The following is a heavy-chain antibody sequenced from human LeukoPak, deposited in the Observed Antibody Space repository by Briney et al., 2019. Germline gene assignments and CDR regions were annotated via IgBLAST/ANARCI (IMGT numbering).Heavy chain of an antibody. CDR2: ISSSGSYI. Sequence: PGGSLRLSCAASGFTFSDYYMSWIRQAPGKGLEWVSSISSSGSYIYYADSVKGRFTISRDNAKNSLFLQMNSLRAEDTAVYFCAKSTRAVMAMMDVWGKGTTVTVSS. J-gene: IGHJ6*04. CDR1: GFTFSDYY. D-gene: IGHD3-16*01. V-gene: IGHV3-11*04. CDR3: AKSTRAVMAMMDV.